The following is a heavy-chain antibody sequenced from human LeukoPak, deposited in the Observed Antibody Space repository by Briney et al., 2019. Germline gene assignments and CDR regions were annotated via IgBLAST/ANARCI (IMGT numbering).Heavy chain of an antibody. Sequence: GRSLRLSCAASGFTFSSYGMHWVRQPPGKGLEWVAVISYDGSNKYYADSVKGRFTISRDNSKNTLYLQMNSLRAEDTAVYYCAKDRGSSAQGAFDIWGQGTMVTVSS. CDR3: AKDRGSSAQGAFDI. V-gene: IGHV3-30*18. J-gene: IGHJ3*02. D-gene: IGHD2-2*01. CDR2: ISYDGSNK. CDR1: GFTFSSYG.